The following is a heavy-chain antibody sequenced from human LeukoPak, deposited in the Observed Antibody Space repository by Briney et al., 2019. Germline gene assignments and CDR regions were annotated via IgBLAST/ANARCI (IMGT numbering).Heavy chain of an antibody. J-gene: IGHJ4*02. D-gene: IGHD5-12*01. Sequence: PSETLSLTCTVSGYSISSGYYWGWIRPPPGKGLEWIGSIYHSGSTYYNPSLKSRVTISVDTSKNQFSLKLSSVTAADTAVYYCARARGYSGYELGYFDYWGQGTLVTVSS. CDR2: IYHSGST. V-gene: IGHV4-38-2*02. CDR1: GYSISSGYY. CDR3: ARARGYSGYELGYFDY.